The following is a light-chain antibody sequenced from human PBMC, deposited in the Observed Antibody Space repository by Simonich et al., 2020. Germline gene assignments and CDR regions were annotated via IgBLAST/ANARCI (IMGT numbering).Light chain of an antibody. CDR3: QQANSFPLT. Sequence: DIQMTQSPSSVSASVGDRVTIPCRASQGISSWVAWYQQKPVKAPKLLIYSASSLQSGVPSRFSGSGSGTDFTLTISSLQPEDFATYDCQQANSFPLTFGGGTKVEIK. CDR1: QGISSW. CDR2: SAS. J-gene: IGKJ4*01. V-gene: IGKV1-12*01.